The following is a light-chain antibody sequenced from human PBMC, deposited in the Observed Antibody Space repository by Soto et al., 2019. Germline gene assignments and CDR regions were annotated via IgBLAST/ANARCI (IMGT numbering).Light chain of an antibody. J-gene: IGKJ1*01. CDR2: AAS. V-gene: IGKV1-39*01. Sequence: DIQMTQSPSSLSASVGDRVTITCRASQSISSYLHWYQQKPAKAPKLLIYAASNLQSGVPSRFSASGSGKAFTLTLTSRQPADFATYYGQQGYSTPWTFGQGTKVEIK. CDR1: QSISSY. CDR3: QQGYSTPWT.